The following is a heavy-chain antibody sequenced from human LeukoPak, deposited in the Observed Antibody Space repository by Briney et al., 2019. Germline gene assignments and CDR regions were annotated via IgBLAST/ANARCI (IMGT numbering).Heavy chain of an antibody. CDR3: ARDLEWLVPHLYYYYGMDV. J-gene: IGHJ6*02. D-gene: IGHD6-19*01. CDR2: IKQDGSEK. CDR1: GFTFSSYW. V-gene: IGHV3-7*01. Sequence: GGSLRLSCAASGFTFSSYWMSWVRQAPGKGLEWVANIKQDGSEKYYVDSVKGRFTISRDNAKNSLYLQMNSLRAEDTAVYYCARDLEWLVPHLYYYYGMDVWGQGTTVTVSS.